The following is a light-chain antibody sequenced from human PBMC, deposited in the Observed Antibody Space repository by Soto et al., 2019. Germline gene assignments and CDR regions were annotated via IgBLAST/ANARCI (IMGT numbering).Light chain of an antibody. V-gene: IGKV3-15*01. CDR1: QSVATN. Sequence: EIVMTQSPATLSVSPGERATLSCRASQSVATNLAWYQQKPGQPPRLLIYGASTRATGIPSRFSVSGSGTEFTLTIRSLQSDDFAIYHCQQYSNYPWTFGQGTKVDIK. J-gene: IGKJ1*01. CDR2: GAS. CDR3: QQYSNYPWT.